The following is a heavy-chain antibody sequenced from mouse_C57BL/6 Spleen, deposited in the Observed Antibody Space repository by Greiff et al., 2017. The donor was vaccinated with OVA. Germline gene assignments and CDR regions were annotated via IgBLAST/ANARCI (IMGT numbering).Heavy chain of an antibody. CDR1: GYTFTSYW. CDR2: IYPGSGST. D-gene: IGHD2-1*01. V-gene: IGHV1-55*01. Sequence: VQLQQPGAELVKPGASVKMSCKASGYTFTSYWITWVKQRPGQGLEWIGDIYPGSGSTNYNEKFKSKATLTVDTSSSTAYMQLSSLTSEDSAVYYCAREDIYYGKGYFDYWGQGTTLTGSS. J-gene: IGHJ2*01. CDR3: AREDIYYGKGYFDY.